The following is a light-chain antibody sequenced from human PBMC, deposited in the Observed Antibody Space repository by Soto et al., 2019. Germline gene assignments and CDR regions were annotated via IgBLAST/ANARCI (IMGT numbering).Light chain of an antibody. J-gene: IGKJ2*01. CDR2: GAS. Sequence: EIVMTQSPATLSVSPGERATLSCRASQSVSSNLAWYQQKPGQAPKLLIYGASTRATGIPARFSGSGSGTEFTLTISSLQSEDFAVYYCRHRNTFGQGTKLEIK. CDR1: QSVSSN. V-gene: IGKV3-15*01. CDR3: RHRNT.